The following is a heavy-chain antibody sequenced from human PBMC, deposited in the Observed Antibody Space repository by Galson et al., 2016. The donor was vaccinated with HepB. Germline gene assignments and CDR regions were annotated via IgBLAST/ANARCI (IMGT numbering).Heavy chain of an antibody. D-gene: IGHD1-26*01. CDR3: EREAGSSSPI. V-gene: IGHV3-7*01. Sequence: SLRLSCAASGITFSNYWMSWIRQAPGKGLEWVAKIKPDESEKYYVDSVKGRFTISRDNAKNLVYLQMNSLRAEDTAVYYCEREAGSSSPIWGQGTMVTVSS. J-gene: IGHJ3*02. CDR1: GITFSNYW. CDR2: IKPDESEK.